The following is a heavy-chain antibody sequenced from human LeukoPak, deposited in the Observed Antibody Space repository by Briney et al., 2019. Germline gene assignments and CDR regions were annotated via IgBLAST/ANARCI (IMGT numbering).Heavy chain of an antibody. CDR2: IYYSGST. Sequence: PSETLSLTCIVSGASISSYYWSWIRQPPGKGLEWIGYIYYSGSTNYNPSLKSRVTISVDTSKNQFSLKLSSVTAADTAVYYCAREAYSGLDYWAREPWSPSPQ. D-gene: IGHD5-12*01. CDR1: GASISSYY. J-gene: IGHJ4*02. V-gene: IGHV4-59*01. CDR3: AREAYSGLDY.